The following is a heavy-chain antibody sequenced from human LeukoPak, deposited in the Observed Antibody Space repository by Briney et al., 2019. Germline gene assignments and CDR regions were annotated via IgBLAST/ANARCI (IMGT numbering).Heavy chain of an antibody. CDR2: ISSSGSTI. D-gene: IGHD3-22*01. CDR1: GFTFNNYD. J-gene: IGHJ4*02. V-gene: IGHV3-48*03. CDR3: ARVRGSMIVDAVDY. Sequence: GGSLRLSCAASGFTFNNYDMNWVRQAPGKGLEWVSYISSSGSTIYYADSVKGRFTISRDNAENSLYLQMNSLRAEDTAVYYCARVRGSMIVDAVDYWGQGTLVTVSS.